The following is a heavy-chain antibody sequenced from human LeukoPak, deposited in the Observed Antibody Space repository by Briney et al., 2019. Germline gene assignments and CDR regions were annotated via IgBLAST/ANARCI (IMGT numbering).Heavy chain of an antibody. CDR2: IRHDGSNK. D-gene: IGHD4-17*01. CDR1: GFTFSSFW. J-gene: IGHJ4*02. CDR3: ARGNYDDYPGVDY. V-gene: IGHV3-7*01. Sequence: GGSLRLSCAASGFTFSSFWMSWVRQAPGKGLEWVAFIRHDGSNKYYADSVKGRFTISRDNAKNSLYLQMNSLRAEDTAVYYCARGNYDDYPGVDYWGQGTLVTVSS.